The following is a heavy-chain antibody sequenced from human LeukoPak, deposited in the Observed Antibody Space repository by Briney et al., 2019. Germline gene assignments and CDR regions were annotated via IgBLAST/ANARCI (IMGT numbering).Heavy chain of an antibody. CDR3: ARQTSTLYGLDAFDI. J-gene: IGHJ3*02. CDR1: GYSFSRYW. D-gene: IGHD2/OR15-2a*01. CDR2: IYPGDCDT. V-gene: IGHV5-51*01. Sequence: GESLQISCKGSGYSFSRYWIGWVRQMPGKGLEWMGIIYPGDCDTRYSPSFQGQVTISADKSISTAYLQWSSLKASDTAMYYCARQTSTLYGLDAFDIWGQGTMVTVSS.